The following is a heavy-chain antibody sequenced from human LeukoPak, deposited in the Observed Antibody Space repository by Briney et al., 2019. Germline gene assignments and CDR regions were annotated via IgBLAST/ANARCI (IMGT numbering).Heavy chain of an antibody. CDR1: GESFTNFY. CDR2: IKHSGTT. Sequence: SETLSLTCAVFGESFTNFYWTWIRQSPSNGLEWIGEIKHSGTTNYNPSFKSRVTISLDTSKTQFSLKLTSVTAADTAVYYCAGRYPGIGVSGNFWGQGALVTVSS. J-gene: IGHJ4*02. D-gene: IGHD6-19*01. V-gene: IGHV4-34*01. CDR3: AGRYPGIGVSGNF.